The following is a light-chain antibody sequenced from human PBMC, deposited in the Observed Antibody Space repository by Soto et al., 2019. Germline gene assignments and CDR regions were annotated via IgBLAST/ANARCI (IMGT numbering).Light chain of an antibody. J-gene: IGKJ5*01. CDR3: QQYNNWPRT. Sequence: DIVMTQSPATVSVSPGERATLSCRASQSFSSNLAWYQQKPGQAPRLLIYGASTRATGIPARFSGSGSGTEFTLTISSLQSEDFAVYYCQQYNNWPRTFGQGTRLEIK. CDR2: GAS. CDR1: QSFSSN. V-gene: IGKV3-15*01.